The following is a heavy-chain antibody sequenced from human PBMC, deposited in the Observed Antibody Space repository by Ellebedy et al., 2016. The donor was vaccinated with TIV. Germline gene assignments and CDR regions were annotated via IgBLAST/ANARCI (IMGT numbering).Heavy chain of an antibody. Sequence: GGSLRLSXAASGFTFSSYSMNWVRQAPGKGLEGVSFISPSSSTIYYADSVKGRFTISRDNAGNSVFLQMNSLRDEDTAVYYCARDRGLRRSFYMDAWGKGTTVTVSS. CDR2: ISPSSSTI. V-gene: IGHV3-48*02. CDR1: GFTFSSYS. J-gene: IGHJ6*03. CDR3: ARDRGLRRSFYMDA. D-gene: IGHD6-25*01.